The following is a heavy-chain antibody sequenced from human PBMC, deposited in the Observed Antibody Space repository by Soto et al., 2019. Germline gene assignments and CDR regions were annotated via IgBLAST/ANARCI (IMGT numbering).Heavy chain of an antibody. V-gene: IGHV1-2*02. D-gene: IGHD6-13*01. CDR2: INPNSGGT. J-gene: IGHJ5*02. CDR1: GYSLSGYY. Sequence: ASVKVSCKASGYSLSGYYLHWVRQAPGQGPEWMGWINPNSGGTKYVQKFQGRVTMTRETSISTVYLELGRLRSDDTAVYYCARGWGIAAPGPNWFDPWGQGTLVTVSS. CDR3: ARGWGIAAPGPNWFDP.